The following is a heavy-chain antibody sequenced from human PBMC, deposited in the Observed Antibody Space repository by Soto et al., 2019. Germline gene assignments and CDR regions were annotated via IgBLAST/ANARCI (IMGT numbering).Heavy chain of an antibody. D-gene: IGHD4-17*01. CDR3: AQARSDYGDYYYYYMDV. Sequence: GGSLRLSCAASGFTFSNYAMTWVRQAPGKGLEWVSAISGTAAGTYYADSVKGRFTISRDNSKNTLSLQMNSLRAEDTAVYYCAQARSDYGDYYYYYMDVWGKGTTVTVSS. CDR1: GFTFSNYA. V-gene: IGHV3-23*01. CDR2: ISGTAAGT. J-gene: IGHJ6*03.